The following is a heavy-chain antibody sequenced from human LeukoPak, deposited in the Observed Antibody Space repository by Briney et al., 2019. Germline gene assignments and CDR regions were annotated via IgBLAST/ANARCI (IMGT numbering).Heavy chain of an antibody. CDR3: ARGTYDFWSGYPASFDY. CDR2: ISSSGSTI. CDR1: GFTFSDHY. V-gene: IGHV3-11*04. D-gene: IGHD3-3*01. J-gene: IGHJ4*02. Sequence: GGSLRLSCAASGFTFSDHYMSWIRQAPGKGLEWVSYISSSGSTIYYADSVKGRFTISRDNAKNSLYLQMNSLRAEDTAVYYCARGTYDFWSGYPASFDYWGQGTLVTVSS.